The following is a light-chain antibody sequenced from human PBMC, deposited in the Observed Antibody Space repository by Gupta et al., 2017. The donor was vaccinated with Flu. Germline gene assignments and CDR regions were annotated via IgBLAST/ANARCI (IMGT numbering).Light chain of an antibody. V-gene: IGKV3-15*01. CDR2: TAS. J-gene: IGKJ5*01. CDR3: QQYNNWPPIT. Sequence: EIVMTQSPATLSVSPGERATLSCRASQSVSSNLAWYQQKPGQAPRLLIYTASTRATGIPARFSGSGSGKEFTLTISSRQSEDFAFYYCQQYNNWPPITFGQGTRLEIK. CDR1: QSVSSN.